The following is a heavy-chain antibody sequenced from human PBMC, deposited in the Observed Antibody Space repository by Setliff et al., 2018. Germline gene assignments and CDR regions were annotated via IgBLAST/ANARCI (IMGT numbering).Heavy chain of an antibody. D-gene: IGHD2-2*03. J-gene: IGHJ4*02. Sequence: SETLSLTCTVSGGSISSYYWSWIRQPPGKELEWMAYVYYTGDTYYNPSLKSRISISIDTSKNSVFLQMKSLRAEDTAVYYCARSRGWIIDNWGQGTLVTVSS. CDR1: GGSISSYY. CDR2: VYYTGDT. V-gene: IGHV4-59*12. CDR3: ARSRGWIIDN.